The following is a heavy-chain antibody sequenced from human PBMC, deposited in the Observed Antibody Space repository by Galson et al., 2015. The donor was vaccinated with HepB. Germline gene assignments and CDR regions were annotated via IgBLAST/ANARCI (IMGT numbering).Heavy chain of an antibody. CDR1: GYTFTDQY. D-gene: IGHD2-2*01. J-gene: IGHJ4*02. V-gene: IGHV1-2*06. Sequence: SVKVSCKASGYTFTDQYIHWVRQAPGQGLEWMGRINPNSGATNYAQTFQGRVTMARDTSISTAYMEVSGLRSDDTAVYYCARDGTFGSDPRSSYYFDFWGQGTLVTVSS. CDR3: ARDGTFGSDPRSSYYFDF. CDR2: INPNSGAT.